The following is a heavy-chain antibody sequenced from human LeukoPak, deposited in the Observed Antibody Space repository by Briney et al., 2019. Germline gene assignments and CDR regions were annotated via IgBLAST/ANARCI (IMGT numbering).Heavy chain of an antibody. CDR2: ISGSDGST. J-gene: IGHJ4*02. CDR3: AKGRGYCTGGSCYSDY. V-gene: IGHV3-23*01. D-gene: IGHD2-15*01. CDR1: GFTFSNYA. Sequence: GGSLRLSCTASGFTFSNYAMSWVRQAPGKGLEWVSTISGSDGSTYYADSVKGRFTISRDDSKNTLYLQMNSLRVEDTAIYYCAKGRGYCTGGSCYSDYWGQGSLVTVSS.